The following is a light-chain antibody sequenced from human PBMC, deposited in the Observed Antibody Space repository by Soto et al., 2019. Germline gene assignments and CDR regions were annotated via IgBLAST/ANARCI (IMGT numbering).Light chain of an antibody. J-gene: IGKJ3*01. CDR1: QTVSVY. CDR3: QQSYSTTYT. V-gene: IGKV1-39*01. Sequence: DIQMTQSPSSLSASVGDRVTITCRASQTVSVYLNWYRQEPGKAPKLLILSASILQSGVPPRFSGSGSWTDFTLTISNLQPEDFATDYCQQSYSTTYTFGPGTKVDVK. CDR2: SAS.